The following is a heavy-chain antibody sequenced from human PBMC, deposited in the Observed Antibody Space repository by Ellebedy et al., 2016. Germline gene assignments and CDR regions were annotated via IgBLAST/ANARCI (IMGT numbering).Heavy chain of an antibody. D-gene: IGHD6-19*01. V-gene: IGHV1-2*02. Sequence: ASVKVSCXASGYTFTGYYMHWVRQAPGQGLEWMGWINPNSGGTNYAQKFQGRVTMTRDTSISTAYMELSRLRSDDTAVYYCARFRNGAVAGRDYYYGMDVWGQGTTVTVSS. CDR3: ARFRNGAVAGRDYYYGMDV. CDR1: GYTFTGYY. CDR2: INPNSGGT. J-gene: IGHJ6*02.